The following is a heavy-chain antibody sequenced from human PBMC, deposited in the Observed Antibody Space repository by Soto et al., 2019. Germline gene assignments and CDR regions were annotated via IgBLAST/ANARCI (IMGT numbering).Heavy chain of an antibody. J-gene: IGHJ3*02. V-gene: IGHV1-69*13. Sequence: SVKGSCKASGDTFSSYAISWVRQAPGQGLEWMGGIIPIFGTANYAQKFQGRVTITADESTSTAYMELSSLRSEDTAVYYCARDRAGDDSSGDDAFDIWGQGTMVTVSS. CDR1: GDTFSSYA. CDR3: ARDRAGDDSSGDDAFDI. CDR2: IIPIFGTA. D-gene: IGHD3-22*01.